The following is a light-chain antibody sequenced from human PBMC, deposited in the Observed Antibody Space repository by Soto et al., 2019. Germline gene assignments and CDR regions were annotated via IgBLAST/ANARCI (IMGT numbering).Light chain of an antibody. CDR3: SAYTSSSSWL. V-gene: IGLV2-14*01. CDR1: SSDVGAYNY. J-gene: IGLJ3*02. Sequence: HSALTQPASVSGSPGLSITISCTGTSSDVGAYNYVSWFQQHPGKAPKLMIFEVSNRPSGVSNRFSGSKSGNTASLTISGLQAEDEADYYCSAYTSSSSWLFGGGTKVTVL. CDR2: EVS.